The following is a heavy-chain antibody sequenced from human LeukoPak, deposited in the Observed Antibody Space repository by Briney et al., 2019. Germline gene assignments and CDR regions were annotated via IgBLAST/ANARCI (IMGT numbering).Heavy chain of an antibody. J-gene: IGHJ5*02. Sequence: SETLSLTCTVSGGSISSSSYYWGWIRQPPGKGLEWIGSIYYSGSTYYNPSLKSRVTISVDTSKNQFSLKLSSVTAADTAVYYCARARLLGWPFLFDPWGQGTLVTVSS. CDR2: IYYSGST. V-gene: IGHV4-39*07. CDR1: GGSISSSSYY. CDR3: ARARLLGWPFLFDP. D-gene: IGHD4-23*01.